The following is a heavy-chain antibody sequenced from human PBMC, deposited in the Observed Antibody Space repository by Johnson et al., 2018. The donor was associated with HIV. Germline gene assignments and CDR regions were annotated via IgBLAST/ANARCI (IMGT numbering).Heavy chain of an antibody. CDR1: GFTVSSNY. CDR2: IYSGGST. D-gene: IGHD1-1*01. CDR3: ATSTASDAFDI. Sequence: VQLVESGGGLIQRGGSLRLSCAASGFTVSSNYMSWVRQAPGKGLEWVSVIYSGGSTYYADSVKGRFTISRDNSKNTLDLQMNSLRVEDAAVYYCATSTASDAFDIWGQGTIVTVSS. V-gene: IGHV3-53*01. J-gene: IGHJ3*02.